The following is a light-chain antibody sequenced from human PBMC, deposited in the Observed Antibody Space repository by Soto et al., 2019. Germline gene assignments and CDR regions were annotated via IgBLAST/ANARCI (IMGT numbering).Light chain of an antibody. CDR2: GAS. Sequence: DIQVTQSPSSVSSSLGDSVTITCRASQDIAGYLAWYQHKTGRTPELLIHGASRLQSGVPARLSGSGSGTDLNLSINRLQPEDFATYYCQKAYSFPITCGQGTRLEIK. CDR1: QDIAGY. CDR3: QKAYSFPIT. J-gene: IGKJ5*01. V-gene: IGKV1D-12*01.